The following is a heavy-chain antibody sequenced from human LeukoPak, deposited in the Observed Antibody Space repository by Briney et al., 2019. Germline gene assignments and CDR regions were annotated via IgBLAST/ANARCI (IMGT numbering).Heavy chain of an antibody. J-gene: IGHJ6*03. CDR2: INPYSGDT. V-gene: IGHV1-2*02. Sequence: ASVKVSCKASGYTFTGYYMHWVRQAPGQGLEGMGWINPYSGDTNYAQRFQGRVTMTRDTSISTAYMELSRLRSDDTAVYYCARDPNWNYGHMDVWGKGTTVTVSS. CDR3: ARDPNWNYGHMDV. D-gene: IGHD1-7*01. CDR1: GYTFTGYY.